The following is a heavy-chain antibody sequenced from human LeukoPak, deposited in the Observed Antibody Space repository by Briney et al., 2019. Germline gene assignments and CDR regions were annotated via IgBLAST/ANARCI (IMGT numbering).Heavy chain of an antibody. D-gene: IGHD2-2*01. J-gene: IGHJ6*03. V-gene: IGHV3-23*01. Sequence: GGSLRLSCAASGFTFSSYAMSWVRHAPGRGLVWVSAISGSGGSKYYADSVKGRFTISRDDSKNTLYLQMNSLRAEDTAVYYCAKAPLPALVVPAAISHYYYYMDVWGKGTTVTVSS. CDR2: ISGSGGSK. CDR1: GFTFSSYA. CDR3: AKAPLPALVVPAAISHYYYYMDV.